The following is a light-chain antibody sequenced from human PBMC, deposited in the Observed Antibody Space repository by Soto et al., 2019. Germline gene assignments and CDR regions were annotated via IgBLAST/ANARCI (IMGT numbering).Light chain of an antibody. CDR3: QQYGHSPQT. J-gene: IGKJ1*01. Sequence: EVVLTEAPGTLSLSAGERVTLSCRASQSVSSTYVAWHKQRPGQPPKLLIYEASTRATGIPDRFSGRGSGTDYTLTVDRLEPEDFAVYYCQQYGHSPQTFGQGTKV. V-gene: IGKV3-20*01. CDR1: QSVSSTY. CDR2: EAS.